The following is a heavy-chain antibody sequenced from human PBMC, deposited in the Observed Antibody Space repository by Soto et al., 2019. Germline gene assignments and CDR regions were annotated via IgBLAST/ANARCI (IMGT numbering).Heavy chain of an antibody. Sequence: EVQLLESGGGLVQPGGSLRLSCVASGFTFSTYAMTWVHQAPGKGLEWVSTISGSGGNTYYADSVKGRFTISRDNSKNTLFLQMNSLSAEDTAVFYCARKLGDSYIYFDLWGRGTLVTVSS. CDR2: ISGSGGNT. CDR3: ARKLGDSYIYFDL. CDR1: GFTFSTYA. V-gene: IGHV3-23*01. J-gene: IGHJ2*01. D-gene: IGHD2-21*02.